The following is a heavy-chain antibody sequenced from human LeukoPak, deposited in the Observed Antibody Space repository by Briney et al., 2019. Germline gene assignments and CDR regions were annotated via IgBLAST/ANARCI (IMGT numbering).Heavy chain of an antibody. Sequence: SETLSLTCTVSDDSISSYYWSWIRQPPGKALECIGYIYINGDTNSNPSLKSRVTMWLDTSKKQFSLQLRSVTAADTAVYFCARTARVFDYWGQGLLVTVSS. CDR1: DDSISSYY. J-gene: IGHJ4*02. D-gene: IGHD2-21*02. CDR3: ARTARVFDY. CDR2: IYINGDT. V-gene: IGHV4-4*08.